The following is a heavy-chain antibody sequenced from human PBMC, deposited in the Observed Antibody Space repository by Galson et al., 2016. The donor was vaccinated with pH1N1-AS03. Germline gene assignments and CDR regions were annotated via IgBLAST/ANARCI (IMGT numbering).Heavy chain of an antibody. CDR2: IDPKSGAT. J-gene: IGHJ4*02. CDR1: GSTFTDYY. D-gene: IGHD3-10*01. CDR3: GRDNYGPFDY. V-gene: IGHV1-2*02. Sequence: SVKVSCKASGSTFTDYYIHWVRQAPGQGLEWMGWIDPKSGATKYTEKFQGRVTMTRDPASSTVYVELSGLTSADTALDYCGRDNYGPFDYWSQGTLVTVSS.